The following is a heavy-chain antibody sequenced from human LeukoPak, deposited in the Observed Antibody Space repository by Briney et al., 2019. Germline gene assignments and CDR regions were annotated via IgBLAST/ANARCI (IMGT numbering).Heavy chain of an antibody. CDR2: ISYDGSNK. CDR3: AKDPNAVVPADTPFDY. V-gene: IGHV3-30*18. J-gene: IGHJ4*02. Sequence: GGSLRLSCAASGFTFSSYAMHWVRQAPGKGLEWVAAISYDGSNKYYADSVKGRFTISRDNSKNTLYLQMNSLRAEDTAVYYCAKDPNAVVPADTPFDYWGQGTLVTVSS. CDR1: GFTFSSYA. D-gene: IGHD2-2*01.